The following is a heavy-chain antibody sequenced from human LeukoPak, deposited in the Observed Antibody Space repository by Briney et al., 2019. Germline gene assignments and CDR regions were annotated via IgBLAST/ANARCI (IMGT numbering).Heavy chain of an antibody. V-gene: IGHV1-18*01. CDR2: ISAYNGNT. CDR3: ARDIDPTTVTTGFDY. D-gene: IGHD4-17*01. CDR1: GYTFTSYG. J-gene: IGHJ4*02. Sequence: ASVKVSCKASGYTFTSYGISWVRQAPGQGLEWMGWISAYNGNTNYAQKLQGRVTMTTDTSTSTAYMELRSLRSDDTAVYYCARDIDPTTVTTGFDYWGQGTLVAVSS.